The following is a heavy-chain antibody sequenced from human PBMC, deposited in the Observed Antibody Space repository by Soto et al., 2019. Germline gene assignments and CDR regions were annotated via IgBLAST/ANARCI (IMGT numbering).Heavy chain of an antibody. J-gene: IGHJ4*02. CDR3: ARLVDIVVVVAYDY. V-gene: IGHV4-39*01. CDR1: GGSISSSSYY. D-gene: IGHD2-15*01. CDR2: IYYSGST. Sequence: QLQLQESGPGLVKPSETLSLTCTVSGGSISSSSYYWGWIRQPPGKGLEWIGSIYYSGSTYYNPSLKSRVTISVDTSKNQFSLKLSSVTAADTAVYYCARLVDIVVVVAYDYWGQGTLVTVSS.